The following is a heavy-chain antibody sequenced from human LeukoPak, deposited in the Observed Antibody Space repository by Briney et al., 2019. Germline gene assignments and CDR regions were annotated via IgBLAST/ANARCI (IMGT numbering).Heavy chain of an antibody. V-gene: IGHV3-23*01. CDR1: GLTFSGSA. J-gene: IGHJ5*02. CDR3: GRDCVSSGYLLRGGERRPNWFDP. CDR2: ISGSGNST. D-gene: IGHD3-22*01. Sequence: GSLRLPCAASGLTFSGSAMSWVRQAPGKGLEWVSLISGSGNSTYYADSVKGRFTISRDNSKNTLYLQMNSLRAEDTAVYYCGRDCVSSGYLLRGGERRPNWFDPWGQGTLVTVSS.